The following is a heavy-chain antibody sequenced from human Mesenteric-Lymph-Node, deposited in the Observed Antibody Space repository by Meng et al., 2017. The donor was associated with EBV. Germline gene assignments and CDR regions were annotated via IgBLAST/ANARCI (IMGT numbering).Heavy chain of an antibody. CDR3: VRDGDGIVPSINFDY. CDR2: ISGHNGNT. CDR1: GYTFTGYG. D-gene: IGHD5-12*01. J-gene: IGHJ4*02. Sequence: QVQLVQSGGEVKRPGASVKVSCKASGYTFTGYGISWVRQAPGQGLDWMGWISGHNGNTNYAQKFQGRVTLTTDTSTSTAYMELRSLRSDDTAVYYCVRDGDGIVPSINFDYWGQGTLVTVSS. V-gene: IGHV1-18*01.